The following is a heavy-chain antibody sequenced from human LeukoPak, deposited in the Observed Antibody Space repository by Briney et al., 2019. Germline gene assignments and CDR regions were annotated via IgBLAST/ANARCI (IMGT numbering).Heavy chain of an antibody. CDR3: ARDRDFWSGYHSDY. J-gene: IGHJ4*02. Sequence: ASVKVSCRASGGTFSSYTISWVRQAPGQGLEWMGRIIPILGIANYAQKFQGRVTITADKSTSTAYMELSSLRSEDTAVYYCARDRDFWSGYHSDYWGQGTLVTVSS. V-gene: IGHV1-69*04. CDR1: GGTFSSYT. CDR2: IIPILGIA. D-gene: IGHD3-3*01.